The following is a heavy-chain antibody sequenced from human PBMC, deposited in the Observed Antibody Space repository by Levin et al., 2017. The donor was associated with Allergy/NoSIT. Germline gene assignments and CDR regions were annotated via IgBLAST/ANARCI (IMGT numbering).Heavy chain of an antibody. J-gene: IGHJ1*01. Sequence: SQTLSLTCTVSGGSISSGDYHWGWIRQPPGKTLEWIGSIYSSGSTYYNPSLKSRLTISQDTSKNQYSLRLSSVTAADTAVYYCARSILGPGAGRHFQHWGQGTLVTVS. CDR1: GGSISSGDYH. CDR2: IYSSGST. CDR3: ARSILGPGAGRHFQH. D-gene: IGHD6-6*01. V-gene: IGHV4-39*07.